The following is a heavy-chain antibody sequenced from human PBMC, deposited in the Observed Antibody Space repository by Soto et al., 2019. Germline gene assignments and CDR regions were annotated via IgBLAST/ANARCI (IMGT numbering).Heavy chain of an antibody. Sequence: QVQLVESGGGVVQPGRSLRLSCAASGFTFNTYGMHWVRQAPGKGLEWVADISYDGSNKYYADSVKGRFTISRDNSKKTLYLQMNSLRAEDTAVYYCAKGSQTMIVVVITDYWGQGTLVTVSS. J-gene: IGHJ4*02. V-gene: IGHV3-30*18. D-gene: IGHD3-22*01. CDR3: AKGSQTMIVVVITDY. CDR2: ISYDGSNK. CDR1: GFTFNTYG.